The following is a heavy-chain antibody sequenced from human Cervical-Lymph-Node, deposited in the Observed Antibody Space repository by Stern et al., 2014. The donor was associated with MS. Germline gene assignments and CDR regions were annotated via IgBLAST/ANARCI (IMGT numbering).Heavy chain of an antibody. Sequence: EVQLVESGGGLVQPGGSLRISCAASGFTFSSYWMSWVRQAPGKGLEWVANIKQDGSEKYYVDSGKGRFTISRDNAKNSLYLQMNSLKAEDTAVYYCARVKGYLGLDYWGQGTLVTVSS. V-gene: IGHV3-7*01. CDR2: IKQDGSEK. J-gene: IGHJ4*02. CDR3: ARVKGYLGLDY. CDR1: GFTFSSYW. D-gene: IGHD5-12*01.